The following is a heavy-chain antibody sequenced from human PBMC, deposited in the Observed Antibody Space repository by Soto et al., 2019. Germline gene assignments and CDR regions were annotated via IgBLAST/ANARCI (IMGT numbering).Heavy chain of an antibody. CDR3: ASSDSSGYYYEWFDP. CDR1: GGTFSSYT. D-gene: IGHD3-22*01. CDR2: IIPILGIA. V-gene: IGHV1-69*02. Sequence: QVQLVQSGAEVKKPGSSVKVSCKASGGTFSSYTISWVRQAPGQGLEWMGRIIPILGIANYAQKFQGRVTTTADKSTSTAYKELSSLRSEDTAVYYCASSDSSGYYYEWFDPWGQGTLVTVSS. J-gene: IGHJ5*02.